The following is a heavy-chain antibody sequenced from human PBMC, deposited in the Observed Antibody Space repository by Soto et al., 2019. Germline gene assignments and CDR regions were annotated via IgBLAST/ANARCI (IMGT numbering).Heavy chain of an antibody. CDR3: AERGYSYGKEAFDI. Sequence: ASVKVSFKASGYTFTSYGISWVRQAPGQGLEWMGWISAYNGNTNYAQKLQGRVTMTTDTSTSTAYMELRSLRSDDTAMYYCAERGYSYGKEAFDIWGQGTMVTVSS. J-gene: IGHJ3*02. CDR1: GYTFTSYG. D-gene: IGHD5-18*01. CDR2: ISAYNGNT. V-gene: IGHV1-18*01.